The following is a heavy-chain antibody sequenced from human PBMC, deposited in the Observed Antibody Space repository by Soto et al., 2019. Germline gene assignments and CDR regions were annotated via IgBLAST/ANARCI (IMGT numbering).Heavy chain of an antibody. Sequence: QVQLVESGGGVVQPGRSLRLSCAASGFTFSNYGRHWVRQAPGKGLEWVAVISYHGSDKYYADSVKGRFTISRDNSKNTLYLQMDSLRAEDTAVYYCAKDHLTTTVTTVGYWGQRTLVTVSS. V-gene: IGHV3-30*18. CDR2: ISYHGSDK. CDR3: AKDHLTTTVTTVGY. D-gene: IGHD4-17*01. CDR1: GFTFSNYG. J-gene: IGHJ4*02.